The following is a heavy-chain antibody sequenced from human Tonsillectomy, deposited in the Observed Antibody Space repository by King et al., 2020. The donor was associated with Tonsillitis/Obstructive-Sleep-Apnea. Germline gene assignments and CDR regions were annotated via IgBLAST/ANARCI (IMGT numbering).Heavy chain of an antibody. Sequence: VQLVESGGGVVQPGRSLTLSCAASGFTFSNYAMHWVRQAPGKGLEWVAVISYDASKKYYADSVKGRFTISRDNSENTLYLQMNSLRVEDTALYYCARESYGDYYFDYWGQGTLVTVSS. CDR2: ISYDASKK. CDR1: GFTFSNYA. D-gene: IGHD4-17*01. CDR3: ARESYGDYYFDY. V-gene: IGHV3-30*01. J-gene: IGHJ4*02.